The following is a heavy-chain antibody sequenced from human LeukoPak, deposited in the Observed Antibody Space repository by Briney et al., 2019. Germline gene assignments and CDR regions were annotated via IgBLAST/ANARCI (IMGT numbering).Heavy chain of an antibody. D-gene: IGHD6-13*01. CDR1: GGSISSSS. Sequence: PSETLSLTCTVSGGSISSSSYYWGWIRQPPGKGLEWVSSISSSSSYIYYADSVKGRFTVSRDNAKNSLYLQMNSLRAEDTAVYYCARISSSSWRYFDYWGQGTLVTVSS. V-gene: IGHV3-21*01. CDR2: ISSSSSYI. J-gene: IGHJ4*02. CDR3: ARISSSSWRYFDY.